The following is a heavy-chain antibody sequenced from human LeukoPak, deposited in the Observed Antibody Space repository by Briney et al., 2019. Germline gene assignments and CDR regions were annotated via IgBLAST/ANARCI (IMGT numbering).Heavy chain of an antibody. J-gene: IGHJ6*02. CDR3: AKADTGDVRGVNTGVYYYYYGMDV. CDR1: GFTFDDYA. Sequence: GSLRLSCAASGFTFDDYAMHWVRQAPGEGLEWVSLISGDGGSTYYADSVKGRFTISRDNSKNSLYLQMNSLRTEDTALYYCAKADTGDVRGVNTGVYYYYYGMDVWGQGTTVTVSS. D-gene: IGHD3-10*02. CDR2: ISGDGGST. V-gene: IGHV3-43*02.